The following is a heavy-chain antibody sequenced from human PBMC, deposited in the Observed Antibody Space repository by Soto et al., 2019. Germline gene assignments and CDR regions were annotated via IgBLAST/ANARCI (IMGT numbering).Heavy chain of an antibody. J-gene: IGHJ6*02. CDR1: GDSVSSNSAA. D-gene: IGHD3-3*01. CDR2: TYYRSKWYN. V-gene: IGHV6-1*01. CDR3: ARSITIFGVVIRGGFLWGMDV. Sequence: PSQTLSLTCVISGDSVSSNSAAWNWIRQSPSRGLEWLGRTYYRSKWYNDYAVSVKSRITINPDTSKNQFSLQLNSVTPEDTAVYYCARSITIFGVVIRGGFLWGMDVWGQGTTVTVSS.